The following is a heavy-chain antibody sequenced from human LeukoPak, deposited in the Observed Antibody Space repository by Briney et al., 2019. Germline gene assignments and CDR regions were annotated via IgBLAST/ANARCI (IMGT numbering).Heavy chain of an antibody. CDR2: ISSSGSPI. CDR3: ARGGNYAPFDY. D-gene: IGHD3-16*01. CDR1: GFTFGNEE. Sequence: PGGSLRLSCVVSGFTFGNEEMNWLRQTPGKGMEWVAYISSSGSPIHYGESVKGRFTISRDSAKNSLYLQMNSLRTEDTGVYYCARGGNYAPFDYWGQGALVAVSS. J-gene: IGHJ4*02. V-gene: IGHV3-48*03.